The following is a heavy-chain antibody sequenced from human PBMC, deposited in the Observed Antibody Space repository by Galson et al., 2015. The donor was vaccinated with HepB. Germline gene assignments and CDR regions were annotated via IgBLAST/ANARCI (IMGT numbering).Heavy chain of an antibody. CDR3: ARDPKTNRWCFDY. Sequence: SLRLSCAASGFIFSTCAMHWVRQAPGKGLEWVALIYHDGSNKYYADSVKGRFTISRDNSKNTLYLQMNSLRAEDTAMYYCARDPKTNRWCFDYWGQGTLVTVSS. J-gene: IGHJ4*02. V-gene: IGHV3-33*01. CDR2: IYHDGSNK. D-gene: IGHD2-8*02. CDR1: GFIFSTCA.